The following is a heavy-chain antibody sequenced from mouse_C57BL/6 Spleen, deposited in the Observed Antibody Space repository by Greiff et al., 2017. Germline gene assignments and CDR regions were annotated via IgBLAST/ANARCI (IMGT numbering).Heavy chain of an antibody. Sequence: QVQLQQSGPELVKPGASVKISCKASGYAFSSSWMNWVKQRPGKGLEWIGRIYPGDGDTNYNGKFKGKATLPADKSTSTAYMQLSSLTSKYSAVYFCARESAYYSNYFDYWGQGTTLTVSS. J-gene: IGHJ2*01. D-gene: IGHD2-5*01. V-gene: IGHV1-82*01. CDR1: GYAFSSSW. CDR3: ARESAYYSNYFDY. CDR2: IYPGDGDT.